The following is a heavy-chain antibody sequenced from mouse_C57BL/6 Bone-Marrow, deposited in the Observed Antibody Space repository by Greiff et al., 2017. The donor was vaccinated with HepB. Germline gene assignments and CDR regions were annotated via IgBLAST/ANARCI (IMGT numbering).Heavy chain of an antibody. CDR3: ARENYYGLGV. Sequence: EVKLVESGGGLVKPGGSLKLSCAASGFTFSSYAMSWVRQTPEKRLEWVATISDGGSYTYYPDNVKGRFPISRDNAKNNLYLQMSHLKSEDTAMYYCARENYYGLGVWGTGTTVTVSS. D-gene: IGHD1-1*01. J-gene: IGHJ1*03. CDR2: ISDGGSYT. CDR1: GFTFSSYA. V-gene: IGHV5-4*01.